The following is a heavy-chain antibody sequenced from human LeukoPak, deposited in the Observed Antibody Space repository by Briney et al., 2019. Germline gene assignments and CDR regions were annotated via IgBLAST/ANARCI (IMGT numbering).Heavy chain of an antibody. Sequence: KSSETLSLTCTVSGGSISSSSYYWGWIRQPPGKGLEWIGSIYYSGSTYYNPSLKSRVTISVDTSKNQFSLKLSSVTAADTAVYYCARGRVAVAGWFDPWGQGTLVTVSS. J-gene: IGHJ5*02. CDR2: IYYSGST. V-gene: IGHV4-39*07. CDR1: GGSISSSSYY. D-gene: IGHD6-19*01. CDR3: ARGRVAVAGWFDP.